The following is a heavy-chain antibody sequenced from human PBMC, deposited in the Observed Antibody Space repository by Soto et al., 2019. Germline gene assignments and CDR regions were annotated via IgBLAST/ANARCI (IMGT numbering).Heavy chain of an antibody. CDR1: GGSISSSSYY. J-gene: IGHJ5*02. D-gene: IGHD5-12*01. Sequence: QLQLQESGPGLVKPSETLSLTCTVSGGSISSSSYYWGWIRQPPGKGLEWIGSIYYSGSTYYNPSLKRRVTISVDTSKNQFSLRVRAVTAADTAVYYCASPAGYRGYDWPHPSNWFDPWGQGTLVTVSS. CDR2: IYYSGST. CDR3: ASPAGYRGYDWPHPSNWFDP. V-gene: IGHV4-39*01.